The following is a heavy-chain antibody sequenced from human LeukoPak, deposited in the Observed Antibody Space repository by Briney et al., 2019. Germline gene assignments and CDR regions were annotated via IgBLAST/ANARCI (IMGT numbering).Heavy chain of an antibody. CDR1: GFTFSSYW. CDR3: ARGVLWFGELPNPVDY. CDR2: INSDGSST. Sequence: PGGSPRLSCAASGFTFSSYWMHWVRQAPGKGLVWVSRINSDGSSTGYADSVRGRFTISRDNAKNTLYLQMNSLRAEVTAVYYCARGVLWFGELPNPVDYWGQGTLVTVSS. J-gene: IGHJ4*02. D-gene: IGHD3-10*01. V-gene: IGHV3-74*01.